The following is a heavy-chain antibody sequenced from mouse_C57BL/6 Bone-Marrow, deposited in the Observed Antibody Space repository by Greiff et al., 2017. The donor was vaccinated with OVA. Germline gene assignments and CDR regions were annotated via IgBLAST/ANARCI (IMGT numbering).Heavy chain of an antibody. CDR3: ARYSNYGGGFAMDY. V-gene: IGHV5-2*01. J-gene: IGHJ4*01. CDR1: EYEFPSHD. Sequence: EVKLMESGGGLVQPGESLKLSCESNEYEFPSHDMSWVRKTPEKRLELVAAINSDGGSTYYPDTMERRFIISRDNTKKTLYLQMSSLRSEDTALYYCARYSNYGGGFAMDYWGQGTSVTVSS. CDR2: INSDGGST. D-gene: IGHD2-5*01.